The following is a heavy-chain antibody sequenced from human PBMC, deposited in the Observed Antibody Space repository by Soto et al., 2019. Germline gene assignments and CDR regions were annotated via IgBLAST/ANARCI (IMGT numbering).Heavy chain of an antibody. CDR1: GYSFTSYW. CDR2: IYPGDSDT. CDR3: ARQRDYYDSSGYYAADAFDI. V-gene: IGHV5-51*01. Sequence: GESLKISCKGSGYSFTSYWIGWVRQMPGKGLEWMGIIYPGDSDTRYSPSFQGQVTISADKSISTAYLQWSSLKASDTAMYYCARQRDYYDSSGYYAADAFDIWDQGTMVTVSS. D-gene: IGHD3-22*01. J-gene: IGHJ3*02.